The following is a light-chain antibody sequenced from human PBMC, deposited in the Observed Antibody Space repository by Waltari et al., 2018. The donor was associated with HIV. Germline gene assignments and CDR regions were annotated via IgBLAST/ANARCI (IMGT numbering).Light chain of an antibody. Sequence: QSALTQPASVSGAPGRSITISCTGTSSDVGAYNYVPWYQQHPGKAPKLIIYEVSNRPSGVSNRFSASKSRNTASLTISGLQAEDEADYYCSSYTTNNSRVFGGGTKLTVL. J-gene: IGLJ3*02. CDR2: EVS. CDR1: SSDVGAYNY. CDR3: SSYTTNNSRV. V-gene: IGLV2-14*03.